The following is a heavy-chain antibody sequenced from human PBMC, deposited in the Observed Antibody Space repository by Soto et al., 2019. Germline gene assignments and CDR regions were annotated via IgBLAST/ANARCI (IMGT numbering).Heavy chain of an antibody. CDR1: GFTFSSYS. D-gene: IGHD3-10*01. CDR2: ISSSSSYI. V-gene: IGHV3-21*01. J-gene: IGHJ3*02. CDR3: AREGNVLLWLWESSDAFDI. Sequence: EVQLVESGGGLVKPGGSLRLSCAASGFTFSSYSMNWVRQAPGKGLEWVSSISSSSSYIYYADSVKGRFTISRDNAKKLLYLQINSLGAADSAFYYCAREGNVLLWLWESSDAFDIWGQGTIVTVPS.